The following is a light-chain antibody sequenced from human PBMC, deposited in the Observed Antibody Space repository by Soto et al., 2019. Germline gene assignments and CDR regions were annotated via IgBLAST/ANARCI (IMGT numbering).Light chain of an antibody. V-gene: IGLV2-8*01. CDR2: EVV. J-gene: IGLJ1*01. CDR1: QTDIGVYDF. CDR3: KSYAASNTFV. Sequence: STRTEQPTASWPPGQSVAISRPRTQTDIGVYDFVSWYQHHPGKAPRLIIYEVVQRPSGVPDRFSGSKSGNTASLTVSGLQSVDEADYLCKSYAASNTFVFGTGPKGKVL.